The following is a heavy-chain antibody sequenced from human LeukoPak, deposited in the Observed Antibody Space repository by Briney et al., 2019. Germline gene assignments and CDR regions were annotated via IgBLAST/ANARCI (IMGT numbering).Heavy chain of an antibody. Sequence: SETLSLTCTASGGSVSSGSYYWSWIRQPPGKGLEWIGYIYYSGSTNYNPSLKSRVTISVDTSKNQFSLKLSSVTAADTAVYYCARYAAGPFDYWGQGTLVTVSS. CDR1: GGSVSSGSYY. J-gene: IGHJ4*02. D-gene: IGHD6-13*01. CDR3: ARYAAGPFDY. V-gene: IGHV4-61*01. CDR2: IYYSGST.